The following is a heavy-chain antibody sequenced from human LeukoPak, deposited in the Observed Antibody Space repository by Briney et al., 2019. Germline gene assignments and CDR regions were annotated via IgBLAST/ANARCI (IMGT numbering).Heavy chain of an antibody. D-gene: IGHD3-3*01. V-gene: IGHV4-4*07. CDR1: GGSISSYY. J-gene: IGHJ6*03. CDR2: IYTSGST. CDR3: ARAAPIFGVGEPYYYYYMDV. Sequence: PSETLSLTCTVSGGSISSYYWSWIRQPAGKGLEWIARIYTSGSTNYNPSLKSRVTMSVDTSKNQFSLKLSSVTAADTAVYYCARAAPIFGVGEPYYYYYMDVWGKGTTVTVSS.